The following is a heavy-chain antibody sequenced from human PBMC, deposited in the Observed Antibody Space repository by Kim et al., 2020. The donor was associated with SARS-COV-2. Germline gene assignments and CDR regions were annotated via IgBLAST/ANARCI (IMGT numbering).Heavy chain of an antibody. Sequence: SETLSLTCTVSGGSISSYYWSWIRQPPGKGLEWIGYIYYSGSTNYNPSLKSRVTISVDTSKNQFSLKLSSVTAADTAVYYCARDPAWYYDSSGYNAFDIWGQGTMVTVSS. CDR2: IYYSGST. V-gene: IGHV4-59*13. D-gene: IGHD3-22*01. CDR1: GGSISSYY. CDR3: ARDPAWYYDSSGYNAFDI. J-gene: IGHJ3*02.